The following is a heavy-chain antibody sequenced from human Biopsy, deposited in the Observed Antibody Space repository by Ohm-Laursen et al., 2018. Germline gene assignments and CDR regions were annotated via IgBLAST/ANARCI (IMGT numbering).Heavy chain of an antibody. J-gene: IGHJ4*02. V-gene: IGHV3-73*01. D-gene: IGHD3-10*01. CDR1: GFTFSASA. CDR2: IRSKAKSYAT. Sequence: GFLRLSCTASGFTFSASAVHWVRQASGKGLEWVGRIRSKAKSYATAYAASVTGRFTISRDDSKNTTYLQMNSLKTEDTAVYYCTLEGAGFDNWGQGTLVTVSS. CDR3: TLEGAGFDN.